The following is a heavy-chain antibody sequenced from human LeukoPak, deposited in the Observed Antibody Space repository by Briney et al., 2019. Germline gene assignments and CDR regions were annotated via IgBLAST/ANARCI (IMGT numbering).Heavy chain of an antibody. CDR3: AKSPRSLAALHIDY. D-gene: IGHD6-6*01. CDR2: FDPEDGET. J-gene: IGHJ4*02. CDR1: GYTLTELS. Sequence: ASVKVSCKVSGYTLTELSMHWVRQAPGKGLEWMGGFDPEDGETIYAQKFQGRVTMTEDTSTDTAYMELSSLRSEDTAVYYCAKSPRSLAALHIDYWGQGTLVTVSS. V-gene: IGHV1-24*01.